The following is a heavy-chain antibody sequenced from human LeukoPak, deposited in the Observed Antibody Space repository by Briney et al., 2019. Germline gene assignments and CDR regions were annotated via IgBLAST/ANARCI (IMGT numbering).Heavy chain of an antibody. Sequence: SETLSLTCTVSGGSISSYYWSWIRQPPGKGLEWIGYIYYSGSTNYNPSLKSRVTISVDTSKNQFSLKLSSVTAADTAVYYCARHLITMVRGVYFRYFDYWGQGTLVTVSS. CDR1: GGSISSYY. D-gene: IGHD3-10*01. V-gene: IGHV4-59*08. J-gene: IGHJ4*02. CDR2: IYYSGST. CDR3: ARHLITMVRGVYFRYFDY.